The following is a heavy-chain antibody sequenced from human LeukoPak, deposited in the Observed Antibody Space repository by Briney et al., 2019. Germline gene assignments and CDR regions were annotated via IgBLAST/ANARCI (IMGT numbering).Heavy chain of an antibody. D-gene: IGHD4-11*01. CDR1: GYTFTSYG. Sequence: GASVKVSCKASGYTFTSYGISWVRQAPGQGLEWMGWISAYNGNTNYAQKLQGRVTMTTDTSTSTAYMELRSLRSDDTAVYYCARDPNPYSNYARLFDPWGQGTLVTVSS. CDR2: ISAYNGNT. V-gene: IGHV1-18*01. CDR3: ARDPNPYSNYARLFDP. J-gene: IGHJ5*02.